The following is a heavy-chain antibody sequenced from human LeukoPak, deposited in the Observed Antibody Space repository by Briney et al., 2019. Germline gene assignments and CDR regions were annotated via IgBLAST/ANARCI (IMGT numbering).Heavy chain of an antibody. CDR3: ARGPDYYGSGGLALDY. CDR2: INHSGST. D-gene: IGHD3-10*01. CDR1: GGSFSGYY. V-gene: IGHV4-34*01. Sequence: SETLSLTCAVYGGSFSGYYWSWIRQPPGKGLEWIGEINHSGSTNYNPSLKSRVTISVDRSKNQFSLKLSSVTAADTAVYYCARGPDYYGSGGLALDYWGQGTLVTVSS. J-gene: IGHJ4*02.